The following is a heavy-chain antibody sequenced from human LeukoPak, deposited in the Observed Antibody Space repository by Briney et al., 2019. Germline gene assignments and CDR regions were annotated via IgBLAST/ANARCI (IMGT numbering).Heavy chain of an antibody. CDR2: IKQDGSDK. D-gene: IGHD4-17*01. Sequence: GGSLRPSCAASGFTFSSYWMSWVRQAPGKGLEWVANIKQDGSDKYYVDSVKGRFTISRDNAKTLLYLQINSLRAEDTAVYYCAREPSGDYFDYWGQGTLVTVSS. V-gene: IGHV3-7*03. CDR3: AREPSGDYFDY. CDR1: GFTFSSYW. J-gene: IGHJ4*02.